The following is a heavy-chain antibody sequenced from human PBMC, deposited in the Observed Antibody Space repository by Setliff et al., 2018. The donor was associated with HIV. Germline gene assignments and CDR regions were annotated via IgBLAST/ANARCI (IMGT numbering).Heavy chain of an antibody. J-gene: IGHJ4*02. CDR1: GGSINRSNYY. CDR2: ISYTGST. V-gene: IGHV4-39*01. Sequence: NPSETLSLTCTVPGGSINRSNYYWGWIRQPPGKGLEWIGTISYTGSTYYDPSLKSRVTISLDTSKNQFFLKLSSMTAPDTAIYYCARQTWEYYDTLTGYYRSPKNFDSWGQGTLVTVSS. D-gene: IGHD3-9*01. CDR3: ARQTWEYYDTLTGYYRSPKNFDS.